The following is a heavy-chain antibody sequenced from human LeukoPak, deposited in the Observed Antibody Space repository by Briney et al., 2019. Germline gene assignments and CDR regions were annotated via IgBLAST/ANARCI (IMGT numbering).Heavy chain of an antibody. Sequence: SETLSLTCAVYGGSFSGYYWSWIRQPPGKGLEWIGEINHSGSTNYNPSLKSRVTISVDTSKNQFSLKLSSVTAADTAVYYCARGSNYYGSSGYDPHFDYWGQGTLVTVSS. CDR2: INHSGST. CDR1: GGSFSGYY. D-gene: IGHD3-22*01. V-gene: IGHV4-34*01. J-gene: IGHJ4*02. CDR3: ARGSNYYGSSGYDPHFDY.